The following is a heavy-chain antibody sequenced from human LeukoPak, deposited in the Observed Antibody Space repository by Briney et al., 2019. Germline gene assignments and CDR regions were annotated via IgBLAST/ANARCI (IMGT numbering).Heavy chain of an antibody. Sequence: ASVKVSCKASGYTFTSYGISWVRQAPGQGLEWMGWISAYNGNTNYAQKLQGRVTMTRDTSTSTVYMELSSLRSEDTAVYYCARDRVTHLEWGDDDAFDIWGQGTMVTVSS. D-gene: IGHD3-3*01. CDR1: GYTFTSYG. V-gene: IGHV1-18*01. CDR3: ARDRVTHLEWGDDDAFDI. J-gene: IGHJ3*02. CDR2: ISAYNGNT.